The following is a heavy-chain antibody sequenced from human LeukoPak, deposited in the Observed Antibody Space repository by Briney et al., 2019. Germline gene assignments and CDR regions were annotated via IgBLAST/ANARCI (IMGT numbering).Heavy chain of an antibody. D-gene: IGHD4-11*01. Sequence: GGSLRLSCAGSGFTFSLYSMHWVRQAPGKGLEWVSSISNSGSDIYYRDSVKGRFTISRDNSKNTLYPQMNSLRAEDTAVYYCARDYSNYYAYYYYYMDVWGKGTTVTVSS. J-gene: IGHJ6*03. CDR1: GFTFSLYS. CDR2: ISNSGSDI. V-gene: IGHV3-21*01. CDR3: ARDYSNYYAYYYYYMDV.